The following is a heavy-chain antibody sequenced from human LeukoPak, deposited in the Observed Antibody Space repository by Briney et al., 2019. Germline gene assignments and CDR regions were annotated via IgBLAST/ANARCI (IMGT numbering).Heavy chain of an antibody. D-gene: IGHD3-9*01. CDR1: GYTFSNYC. V-gene: IGHV1-46*01. J-gene: IGHJ3*02. Sequence: ASVKVSCKASGYTFSNYCMHWVRQAPGQGLGWMGIFNPTYDIPIYAQTFEGRVTMTRDMSTSTVYMELSTLRSDDTAVYFCAKDPRNILTGDYDDFDIWGQGTMVIVSS. CDR2: FNPTYDIP. CDR3: AKDPRNILTGDYDDFDI.